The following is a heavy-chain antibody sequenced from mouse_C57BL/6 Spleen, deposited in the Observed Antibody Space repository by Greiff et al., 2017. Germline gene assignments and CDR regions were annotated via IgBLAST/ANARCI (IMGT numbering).Heavy chain of an antibody. V-gene: IGHV1-85*01. CDR2: IYPRDGST. D-gene: IGHD1-1*01. CDR1: GYTFTSYD. CDR3: ARGAYYYGSSYFGY. J-gene: IGHJ2*01. Sequence: QVQLQQPGPELVKPGASVKLSCKASGYTFTSYDINWVKQRPGQGLEWIGWIYPRDGSTKYNEKFKGKATLTVDTSSSTAYMELHSLTSEDSAVYLCARGAYYYGSSYFGYWGQGTTLTVSS.